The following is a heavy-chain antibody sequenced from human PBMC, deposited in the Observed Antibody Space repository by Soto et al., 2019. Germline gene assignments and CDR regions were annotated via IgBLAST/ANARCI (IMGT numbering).Heavy chain of an antibody. D-gene: IGHD2-2*01. J-gene: IGHJ4*02. CDR2: IRYDGSNI. Sequence: GGSLRLSCAASGVIFSGFGMHWVRQAPGKGLEWVAVIRYDGSNIYYTDSVKGRFTISRDNSKNTLYLQMNSLRAEDTAVYYCAPPPGCSSTSCKYYFDYWGQGTLVTVSS. CDR3: APPPGCSSTSCKYYFDY. CDR1: GVIFSGFG. V-gene: IGHV3-30*02.